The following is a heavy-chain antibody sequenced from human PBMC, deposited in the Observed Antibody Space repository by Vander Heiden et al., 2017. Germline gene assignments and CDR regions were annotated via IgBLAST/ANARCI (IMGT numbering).Heavy chain of an antibody. CDR3: ARDSGKLWADY. CDR2: INVYSGGT. Sequence: QVQLVQSGAEVKKPGASVKVSCKASGYTFTGYYMNWVRQAPGQGLEWMGWINVYSGGTNYPQKFQGRVTMTRDTSISTAYMELSSLRSDDTAVYYCARDSGKLWADYWGQGTLVTVS. V-gene: IGHV1-2*02. D-gene: IGHD1-26*01. J-gene: IGHJ4*02. CDR1: GYTFTGYY.